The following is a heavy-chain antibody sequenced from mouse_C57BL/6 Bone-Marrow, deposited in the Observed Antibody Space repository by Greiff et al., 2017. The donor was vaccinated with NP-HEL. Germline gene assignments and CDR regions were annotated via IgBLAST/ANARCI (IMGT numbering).Heavy chain of an antibody. Sequence: QVTLKVCGPGILQPSQTLSLTCSFSGFSLRTFGMGVGWIRQPSGKGLEWLAPICGADDRYYNPALKSRLTISKDTSKNQVFLKIANVDTADTATYYCARIANYKNYFDYWGQGTTLTVSS. D-gene: IGHD1-3*01. J-gene: IGHJ2*01. V-gene: IGHV8-8*01. CDR1: GFSLRTFGMG. CDR2: ICGADDR. CDR3: ARIANYKNYFDY.